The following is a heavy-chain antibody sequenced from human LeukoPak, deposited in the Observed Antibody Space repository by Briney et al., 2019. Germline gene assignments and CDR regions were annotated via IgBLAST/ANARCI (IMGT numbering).Heavy chain of an antibody. J-gene: IGHJ3*02. CDR3: ASNRYYDFWSGFPDI. V-gene: IGHV3-7*01. CDR1: GFTFSSYW. CDR2: IKQDGSEK. Sequence: GESLRLSCAASGFTFSSYWMSWIRQAPGKGLEWVANIKQDGSEKYYVDSVKGRFTISRDNAKNSLYLQMNSLRAEDTAVYYCASNRYYDFWSGFPDIWGQGTMVTVSS. D-gene: IGHD3-3*01.